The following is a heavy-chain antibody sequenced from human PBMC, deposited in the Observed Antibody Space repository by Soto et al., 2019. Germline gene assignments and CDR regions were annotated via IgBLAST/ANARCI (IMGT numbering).Heavy chain of an antibody. Sequence: PGWSLRLSCASSVFTFISYAMSWVRQAPGKGLEWVSAISGSGGSTYYADSVKGRFTISRDNSKNTLYLQMNSLRAEDTAVYYCHLHYGDLDYWGQGTLVTVSS. CDR2: ISGSGGST. CDR1: VFTFISYA. J-gene: IGHJ4*02. CDR3: HLHYGDLDY. D-gene: IGHD4-17*01. V-gene: IGHV3-23*01.